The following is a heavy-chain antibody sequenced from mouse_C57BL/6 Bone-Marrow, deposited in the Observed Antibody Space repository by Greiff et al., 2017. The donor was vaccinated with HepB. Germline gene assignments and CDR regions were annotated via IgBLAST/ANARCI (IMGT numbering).Heavy chain of an antibody. Sequence: VQLQQSGAELARPGASVKLSCKASGYTFTSYGISWVKQRTVQGLEWIGEIYPRSGNTYYNEKFKGKATLTADKSSSTAYMELRSLTSEDSAVYFCARKGYYGRDYAMDYWGQGTSVTVSS. CDR1: GYTFTSYG. D-gene: IGHD1-1*01. J-gene: IGHJ4*01. V-gene: IGHV1-81*01. CDR2: IYPRSGNT. CDR3: ARKGYYGRDYAMDY.